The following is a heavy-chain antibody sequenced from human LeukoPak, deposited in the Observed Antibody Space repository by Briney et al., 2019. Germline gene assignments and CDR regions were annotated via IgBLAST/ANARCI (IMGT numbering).Heavy chain of an antibody. J-gene: IGHJ4*02. CDR3: ASSPTLYSSSWYFDY. CDR1: GFSFSSHW. Sequence: PGGSLRLSCAASGFSFSSHWMNWVRQAPGKGLQWVATIKGDGSEKFYVDSVKGRFTISRDNAKNSLYLQMNILRAEDTAVYYCASSPTLYSSSWYFDYWGQGTLVTVSS. D-gene: IGHD6-6*01. CDR2: IKGDGSEK. V-gene: IGHV3-7*01.